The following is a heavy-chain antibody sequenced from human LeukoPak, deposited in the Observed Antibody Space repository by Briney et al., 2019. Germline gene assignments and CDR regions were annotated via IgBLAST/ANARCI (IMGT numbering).Heavy chain of an antibody. Sequence: GGSLRLSSALSGITLINYGTSWVSDGPRGRLWSVSGVSDRVSRTNYADPVKGRFTISTDHPKNTLYLQMNSMRAEDTAVYFCATRGVVIRVILVGFQKEAYYFDSWGQGALVTVSS. D-gene: IGHD3-22*01. J-gene: IGHJ4*02. CDR1: GITLINYG. CDR2: VSDRVSRT. CDR3: ATRGVVIRVILVGFQKEAYYFDS. V-gene: IGHV3-23*01.